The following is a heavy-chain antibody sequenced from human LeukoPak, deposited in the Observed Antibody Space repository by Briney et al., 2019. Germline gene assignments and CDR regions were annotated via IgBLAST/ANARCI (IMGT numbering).Heavy chain of an antibody. J-gene: IGHJ4*02. V-gene: IGHV3-48*01. CDR2: ISSSSTTK. CDR1: GLTFSRYT. CDR3: ARDPREWGLPYFDC. D-gene: IGHD1-26*01. Sequence: PGGSLRLSCAASGLTFSRYTMNWVRQAPGKGLEWISDISSSSTTKHYADSVKGRFTISRDNAKNSLYLQMNNLRAEDTAVYYCARDPREWGLPYFDCWGQGTLVTVSS.